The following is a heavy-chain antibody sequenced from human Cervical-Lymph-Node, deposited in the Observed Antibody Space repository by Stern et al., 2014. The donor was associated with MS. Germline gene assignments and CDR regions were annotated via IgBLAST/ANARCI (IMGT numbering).Heavy chain of an antibody. CDR3: ARGEVLRFFVRWFDP. V-gene: IGHV4-34*01. CDR2: INHSGSP. Sequence: QVQLQQWGAGLLKPSETLSLTCAVYGGSFSGYYWSWIRQPPGKGLEWIGEINHSGSPNYTPSLKSRFTISVDTSKNQFSLKLSSVTAADTAVYYCARGEVLRFFVRWFDPWGQGTLVTVSS. J-gene: IGHJ5*02. D-gene: IGHD3-3*01. CDR1: GGSFSGYY.